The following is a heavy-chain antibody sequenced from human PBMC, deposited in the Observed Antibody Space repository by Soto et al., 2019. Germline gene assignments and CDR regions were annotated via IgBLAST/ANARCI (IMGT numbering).Heavy chain of an antibody. V-gene: IGHV2-5*02. CDR2: IYWDDDK. J-gene: IGHJ6*02. Sequence: GSGPTLVNPTQTLTLTCTFSGFSLSTSGEGVGWIRQPPGKALEWLALIYWDDDKRYSPSLKSRLTITKDTSKNQVVLTMTNMDPVDTATYYCAHSRSDYDFWSGYLIPGHYGMDVWGQGTTVTVSS. CDR1: GFSLSTSGEG. D-gene: IGHD3-3*01. CDR3: AHSRSDYDFWSGYLIPGHYGMDV.